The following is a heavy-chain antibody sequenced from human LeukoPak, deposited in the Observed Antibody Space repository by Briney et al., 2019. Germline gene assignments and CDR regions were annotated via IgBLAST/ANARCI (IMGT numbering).Heavy chain of an antibody. CDR1: GYSISSGYY. Sequence: SETLSLTCTVSGYSISSGYYWGWIRQPPGKGLEWIGSIYHSGSTYYNPSLKSRVTISVDTSKNQFSLKLSSVTAADTAVYYCARDFLVRGVSSYYYYYYGMDVWGQGTTVTVSS. D-gene: IGHD3-10*01. V-gene: IGHV4-38-2*02. CDR3: ARDFLVRGVSSYYYYYYGMDV. J-gene: IGHJ6*02. CDR2: IYHSGST.